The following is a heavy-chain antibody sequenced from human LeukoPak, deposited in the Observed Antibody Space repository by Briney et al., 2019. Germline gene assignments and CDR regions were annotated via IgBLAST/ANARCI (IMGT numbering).Heavy chain of an antibody. J-gene: IGHJ4*02. CDR1: GYTFTNYA. CDR2: INTNTGNP. CDR3: AFISSGWSILY. D-gene: IGHD6-19*01. V-gene: IGHV7-4-1*02. Sequence: GASVKVSCTASGYTFTNYAMNWVRQAPGQGLEWMGWINTNTGNPTYAQGFTGRFVFSLDTSVSTAYLQISSLKAEDTAVYYCAFISSGWSILYWGQGTLVTVSS.